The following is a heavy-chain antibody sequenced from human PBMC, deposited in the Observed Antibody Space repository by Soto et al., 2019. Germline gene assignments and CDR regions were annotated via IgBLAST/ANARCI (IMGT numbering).Heavy chain of an antibody. CDR1: GFSLTTSGVG. CDR2: IYWDDDK. Sequence: QITLNESGPTQVKPRQTLTLTCTFSGFSLTTSGVGVGWIRQSPGKAPEWLALIYWDDDKRYSPSLKSRLTITKDNSKNQVVLTMADLDPADTATYYCAHRVLRTVFGLVTPTAIYFDFWGQGTPVAVSS. J-gene: IGHJ4*02. CDR3: AHRVLRTVFGLVTPTAIYFDF. V-gene: IGHV2-5*02. D-gene: IGHD3-3*01.